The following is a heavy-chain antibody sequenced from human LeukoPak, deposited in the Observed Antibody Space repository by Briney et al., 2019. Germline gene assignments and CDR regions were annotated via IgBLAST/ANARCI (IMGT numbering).Heavy chain of an antibody. Sequence: GASVKASCKVSGYTLTELSMHWVRQAPGKGLEWMGGFDPEDGETIYAQKFQGRVTMTEDTSTDTAYMELSSLRSEDTAVYYCASLGSYHWYFDLWGRGTLVTVSS. J-gene: IGHJ2*01. D-gene: IGHD1-26*01. CDR2: FDPEDGET. CDR3: ASLGSYHWYFDL. CDR1: GYTLTELS. V-gene: IGHV1-24*01.